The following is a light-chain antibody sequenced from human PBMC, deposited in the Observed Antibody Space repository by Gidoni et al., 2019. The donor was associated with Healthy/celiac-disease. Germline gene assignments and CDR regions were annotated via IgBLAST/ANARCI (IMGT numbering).Light chain of an antibody. V-gene: IGLV2-14*01. Sequence: QSALTQPASVSGSPGQSITISCTGTSSDVGGYNYVPWYQQHPGKAPKLMIDAVSNRPSGVPDRFSGSKSGNTASLTISGLQAEDEADYYCSSYTSSSTLRLYVVFGGGTKLTVL. CDR2: AVS. J-gene: IGLJ2*01. CDR3: SSYTSSSTLRLYVV. CDR1: SSDVGGYNY.